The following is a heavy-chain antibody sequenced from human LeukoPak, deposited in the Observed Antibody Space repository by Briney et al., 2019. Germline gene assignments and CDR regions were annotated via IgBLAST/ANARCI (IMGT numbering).Heavy chain of an antibody. Sequence: GSLRLSCAASGFTFSSYSMNWVRQAPGNGLEWVSSISSSSSYIYYADSVKGRFTISRDNAKNSLYLQMNSLRAEDTAVYYCAKDRHYQLFSSYDYWGQGTLVTVSS. D-gene: IGHD2-2*01. V-gene: IGHV3-21*01. CDR2: ISSSSSYI. CDR1: GFTFSSYS. CDR3: AKDRHYQLFSSYDY. J-gene: IGHJ4*02.